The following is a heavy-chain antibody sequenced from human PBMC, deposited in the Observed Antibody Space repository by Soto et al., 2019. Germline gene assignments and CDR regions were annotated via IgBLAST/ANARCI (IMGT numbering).Heavy chain of an antibody. CDR2: IWYDGSNK. CDR1: GFTFSSYG. D-gene: IGHD3-10*01. J-gene: IGHJ6*03. V-gene: IGHV3-33*01. Sequence: PGGSLRLSCAASGFTFSSYGTHWVRQAPGKGLEWVAVIWYDGSNKYYADSVKGRFTISRDNSKNTLYLQMNSLRAEDTAVYYCASSRGVYYYYMDVWGKGTTVTVSS. CDR3: ASSRGVYYYYMDV.